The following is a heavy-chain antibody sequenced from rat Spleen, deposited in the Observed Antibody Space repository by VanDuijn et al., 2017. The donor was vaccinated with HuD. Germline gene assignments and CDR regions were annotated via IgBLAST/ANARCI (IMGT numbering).Heavy chain of an antibody. CDR3: TTDTFYDGTYYPGGFDY. V-gene: IGHV5-22*01. CDR1: GFTFSHFY. D-gene: IGHD1-12*02. J-gene: IGHJ2*01. Sequence: EVQLVESGGGLVQPGRSLKLSCAASGFTFSHFYMAWVRQAPKKGLEWVASIKYEDFTPYYGDSVMGRFTISRDDGESTLYLQMNSLRSEDTATYYCTTDTFYDGTYYPGGFDYWGQGVMVTVSS. CDR2: IKYEDFTP.